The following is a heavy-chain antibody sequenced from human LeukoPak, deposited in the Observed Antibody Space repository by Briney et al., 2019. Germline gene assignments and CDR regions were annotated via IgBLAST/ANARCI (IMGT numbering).Heavy chain of an antibody. V-gene: IGHV4-4*07. CDR1: GCSISSYY. J-gene: IGHJ4*02. CDR3: ARSGGSGSYPNYFDY. CDR2: ISTSGST. D-gene: IGHD3-10*01. Sequence: PSETLSLTCTVSGCSISSYYWSWIRQPAGKGLESIGHISTSGSTNYNASLKSRFTMSVDTSKNQFSLKLSSVTAADTAVYYCARSGGSGSYPNYFDYWGQGTLVTVSS.